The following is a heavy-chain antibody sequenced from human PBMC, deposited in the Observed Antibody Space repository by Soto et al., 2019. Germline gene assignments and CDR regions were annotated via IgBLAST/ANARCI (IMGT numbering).Heavy chain of an antibody. CDR2: IIPILGIA. J-gene: IGHJ5*02. CDR1: GGTFSSYT. Sequence: QVQLVQSGAEVKKPGSSVKVSCKASGGTFSSYTISWVRQAPGQGLEWMGRIIPILGIANYAQKFQGRVTNTADKSTSTAYMELSSLRSEDTAVYYCAREPYGDYFKSWFDPWGQGTLFTVSS. D-gene: IGHD4-17*01. V-gene: IGHV1-69*08. CDR3: AREPYGDYFKSWFDP.